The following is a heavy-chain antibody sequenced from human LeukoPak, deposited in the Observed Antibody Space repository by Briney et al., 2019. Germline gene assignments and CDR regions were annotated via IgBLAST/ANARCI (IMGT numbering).Heavy chain of an antibody. J-gene: IGHJ4*02. Sequence: GGSLRLSCAASEFSVGSNYMTWVRQAPGKGLEWVSLIYSGGSTYYADSVKGRFTISRDNSKNTLYLQMNSLRAEDTAVYYCARDPYSGTYSHFDYWGQGSLVTVSS. D-gene: IGHD1-26*01. V-gene: IGHV3-66*01. CDR3: ARDPYSGTYSHFDY. CDR2: IYSGGST. CDR1: EFSVGSNY.